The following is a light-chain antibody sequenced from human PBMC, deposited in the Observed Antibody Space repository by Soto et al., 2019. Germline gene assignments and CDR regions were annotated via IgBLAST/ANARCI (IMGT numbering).Light chain of an antibody. CDR3: SSYTSTFTGV. J-gene: IGLJ2*01. Sequence: QSVLTQPASVSGSPGQSITISCTGTSSDVGGHNFVSWFQHHPGKAPKLMIYEVTNRPSGVSDRFSGSKSGNTASLTISGLQAEDEADYYCSSYTSTFTGVFGGGTQLTVL. V-gene: IGLV2-14*01. CDR2: EVT. CDR1: SSDVGGHNF.